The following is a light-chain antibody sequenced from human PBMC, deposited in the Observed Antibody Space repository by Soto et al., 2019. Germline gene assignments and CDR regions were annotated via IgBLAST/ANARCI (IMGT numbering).Light chain of an antibody. CDR2: DDS. V-gene: IGLV3-21*02. CDR3: DSCENRLSVVL. J-gene: IGLJ2*01. CDR1: RIGSKS. Sequence: SYELTQPPSVSVAPGQTATITCGGDRIGSKSVHWFQQRPGQAPVLVVYDDSERPSGIPERFSGSNSGNTATLTISRVEAGDEADYYCDSCENRLSVVLFGRGTKVTVL.